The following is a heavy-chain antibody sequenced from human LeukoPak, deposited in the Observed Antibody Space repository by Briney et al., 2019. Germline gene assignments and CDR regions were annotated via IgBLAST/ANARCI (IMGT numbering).Heavy chain of an antibody. J-gene: IGHJ4*02. CDR2: IYYSGST. CDR1: GGSISSYY. V-gene: IGHV4-59*01. Sequence: SETLSLTCTVSGGSISSYYWSWIRQPPGKGLEWIGYIYYSGSTNYNPSLKSRVTISVDTSKNQFSLKLSSVTAADTAVYYCARVGKRGATDFDYWGQGTLVTVSS. D-gene: IGHD1-26*01. CDR3: ARVGKRGATDFDY.